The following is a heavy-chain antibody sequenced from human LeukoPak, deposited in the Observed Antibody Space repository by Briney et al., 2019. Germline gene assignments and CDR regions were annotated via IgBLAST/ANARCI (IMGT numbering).Heavy chain of an antibody. D-gene: IGHD3-9*01. CDR2: IYYSGST. J-gene: IGHJ5*02. V-gene: IGHV4-39*07. Sequence: SETLSLTCTVSGGSISSSSYYWGWIRQPPGKGLEWIGNIYYSGSTYYNPSLKSRVTISVDTSKNQFSLKLSSVTAADTAVYYCARDSDILTGYSRWFDPWGQGTLVTVSS. CDR3: ARDSDILTGYSRWFDP. CDR1: GGSISSSSYY.